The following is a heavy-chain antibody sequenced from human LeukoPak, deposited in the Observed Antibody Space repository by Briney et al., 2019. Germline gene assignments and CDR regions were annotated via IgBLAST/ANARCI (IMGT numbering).Heavy chain of an antibody. D-gene: IGHD2-2*02. Sequence: PSETLSLTCTVSGGSISTYFWSWIRQPPGKGLGWIGYIYYSGSTNYNPSLKSRVTISVDTSKNQFSLKLSSVTAADTAVYYCARWYCSSTSCYKNWFDPWGQGTLVTVSS. CDR2: IYYSGST. J-gene: IGHJ5*02. V-gene: IGHV4-59*08. CDR3: ARWYCSSTSCYKNWFDP. CDR1: GGSISTYF.